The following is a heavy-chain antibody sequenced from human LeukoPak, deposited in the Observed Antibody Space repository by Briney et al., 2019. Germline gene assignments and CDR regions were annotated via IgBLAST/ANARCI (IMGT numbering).Heavy chain of an antibody. J-gene: IGHJ4*02. V-gene: IGHV4-34*01. D-gene: IGHD3-10*01. CDR3: ARAMVRGVISNFDY. CDR2: INHSGST. Sequence: SETLSLTCAVHGVSFSGYYWSWIRQPPGRGLEWIGEINHSGSTNYNPSLKSRVTISVDTSKNQFSLKLSSVTAADTAVYYCARAMVRGVISNFDYWGQGTLVTVSS. CDR1: GVSFSGYY.